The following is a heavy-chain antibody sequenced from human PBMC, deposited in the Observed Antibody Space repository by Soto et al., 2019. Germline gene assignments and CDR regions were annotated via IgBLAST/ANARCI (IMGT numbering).Heavy chain of an antibody. CDR3: ASVGGVRSGSTNDMLY. Sequence: EVQLVESGGDLVQPVGSLRLSCAASGFTFSNYWVHWVRQVPGKGLVWVSRVNADGSSISYADSVMGRFTISRDNAKNTLYLQMNSLRVEDAALYYCASVGGVRSGSTNDMLYWGQGTLVTVSS. J-gene: IGHJ4*01. D-gene: IGHD6-6*01. V-gene: IGHV3-74*01. CDR2: VNADGSSI. CDR1: GFTFSNYW.